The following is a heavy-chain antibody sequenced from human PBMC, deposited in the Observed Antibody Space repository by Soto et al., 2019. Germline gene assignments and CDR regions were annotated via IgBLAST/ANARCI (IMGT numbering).Heavy chain of an antibody. J-gene: IGHJ6*02. V-gene: IGHV6-1*01. Sequence: SQTLSLTCAISGDSVSSNSAAWNWIRQSPSRGLEWLGRAYYRSQWYYDSAVSVRSRITVIPDTSKNQFSLQLNSVTPEDTAVYYSTKQKGDSRPYNGMDVWGQGTTVTVSS. D-gene: IGHD2-21*02. CDR2: AYYRSQWYY. CDR1: GDSVSSNSAA. CDR3: TKQKGDSRPYNGMDV.